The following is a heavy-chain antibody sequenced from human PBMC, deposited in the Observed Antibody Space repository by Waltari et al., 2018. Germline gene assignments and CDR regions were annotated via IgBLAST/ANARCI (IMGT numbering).Heavy chain of an antibody. Sequence: EVQLSESGGGLVQPGGSLRLSCATSGFPCSAYAMTWVRQAPGKGLEWVSAVSGNGVDTYYVDSVKGRFTVSRDNSKNTLYLQMDSLRAEDTALYYCAKTYYYGLRGAFENWGQGTTVTVSS. CDR3: AKTYYYGLRGAFEN. J-gene: IGHJ3*02. CDR1: GFPCSAYA. CDR2: VSGNGVDT. D-gene: IGHD3-10*01. V-gene: IGHV3-23*01.